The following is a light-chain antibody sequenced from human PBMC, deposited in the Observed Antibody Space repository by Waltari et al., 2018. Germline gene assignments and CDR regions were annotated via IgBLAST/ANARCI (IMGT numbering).Light chain of an antibody. CDR3: QQSYSSPWT. V-gene: IGKV1-39*01. Sequence: DIQMTQSQYSLSASVGDRVTITCRASQSISHYLNWYQQKPQKAPKLLMFGASSLQSGVPSRFSGSGSGTDFTLTINNLQPEDFATYYCQQSYSSPWTFGQGTRVEIK. CDR2: GAS. CDR1: QSISHY. J-gene: IGKJ1*01.